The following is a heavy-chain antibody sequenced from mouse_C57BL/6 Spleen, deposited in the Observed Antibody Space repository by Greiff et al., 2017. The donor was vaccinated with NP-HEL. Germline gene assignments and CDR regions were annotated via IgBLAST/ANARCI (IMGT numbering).Heavy chain of an antibody. CDR3: ARFSSVVEDY. CDR2: LDHSDSYT. Sequence: QVQLQQPGAELVKPGASVKLSCKASGYTFTSYWMQWVKQRPGQGLEWIGELDHSDSYTNYNQKFKGKATLTVDTSSSTAYMQLSSLTSEDSAVYYCARFSSVVEDYWGQGTTRTVSS. V-gene: IGHV1-50*01. J-gene: IGHJ2*01. CDR1: GYTFTSYW. D-gene: IGHD1-1*01.